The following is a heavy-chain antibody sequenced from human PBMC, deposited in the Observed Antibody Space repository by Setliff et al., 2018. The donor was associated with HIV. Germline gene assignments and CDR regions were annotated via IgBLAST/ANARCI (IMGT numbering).Heavy chain of an antibody. CDR1: GGSVSGYY. CDR2: IYTSGST. V-gene: IGHV4-34*11. Sequence: SETLSLTCAVYGGSVSGYYWSWIRQPPGKGLEWIGYIYTSGSTNYNPSLKSRVTISVDTSENQFSLKLTSVTAADTAMYFCARDATSKGYMDVWGKGTTVTVSS. CDR3: ARDATSKGYMDV. J-gene: IGHJ6*03.